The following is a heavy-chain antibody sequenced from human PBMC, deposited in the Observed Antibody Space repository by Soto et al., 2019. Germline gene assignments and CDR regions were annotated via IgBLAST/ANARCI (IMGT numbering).Heavy chain of an antibody. CDR1: GFSLPTRGVG. D-gene: IGHD3-16*01. CDR3: AHIPNYYQYDWFDP. CDR2: IFWDDDK. J-gene: IGHJ5*02. V-gene: IGHV2-5*02. Sequence: QITLKESGPTLVKPTQTLTMTCTFFGFSLPTRGVGVGWIRKPQGKALECLALIFWDDDKPYSPSLQSRLSITKDTSKNQVVLTMTNVDPVDTATYYCAHIPNYYQYDWFDPWGQGTLVSVSS.